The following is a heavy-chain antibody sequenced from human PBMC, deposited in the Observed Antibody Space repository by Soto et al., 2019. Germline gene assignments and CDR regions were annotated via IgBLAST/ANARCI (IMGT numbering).Heavy chain of an antibody. CDR1: GGSFSGYY. CDR3: ARRKGRLYYYDSSGQCDY. Sequence: SETLSLICAVYGGSFSGYYWSWIRQPPGKGLEWIGEINHSGSTNYNPSLKSRVTISVDTSKNQFSLKLSSVTAADTAVYCCARRKGRLYYYDSSGQCDYWGQGTLVTVSS. J-gene: IGHJ4*02. V-gene: IGHV4-34*01. D-gene: IGHD3-22*01. CDR2: INHSGST.